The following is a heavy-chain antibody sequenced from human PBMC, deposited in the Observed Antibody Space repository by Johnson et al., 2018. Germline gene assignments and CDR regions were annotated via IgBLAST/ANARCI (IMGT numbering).Heavy chain of an antibody. J-gene: IGHJ3*02. CDR3: ARTTRGAVDS. CDR2: IYSEGST. V-gene: IGHV3-66*02. Sequence: VQLVESGGGLVQPGGSLSLSCAASGFSVSGDYMTWVRQAPGQGLEWVSVIYSEGSTHYADSVKGRFTVSRDISKNTLYLQMSSLRAEDTAVYFCARTTRGAVDSWGQGTMVTVSS. D-gene: IGHD4-17*01. CDR1: GFSVSGDY.